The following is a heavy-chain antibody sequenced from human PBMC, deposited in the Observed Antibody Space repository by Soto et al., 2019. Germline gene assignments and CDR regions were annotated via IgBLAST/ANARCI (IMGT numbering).Heavy chain of an antibody. CDR1: GYSFTNYG. Sequence: QDQLLQSGAEVKKPGASVTVSCKASGYSFTNYGITWVRQAPGQGLDWMGWISAFNGNTHYAQKLQGRVTMTTDASTSTAYMQLRSLRSDDTAVYYCARDRGVAPPVAGNTHYYYYMDVWGKGTTVTVSS. CDR3: ARDRGVAPPVAGNTHYYYYMDV. CDR2: ISAFNGNT. J-gene: IGHJ6*03. V-gene: IGHV1-18*01. D-gene: IGHD6-19*01.